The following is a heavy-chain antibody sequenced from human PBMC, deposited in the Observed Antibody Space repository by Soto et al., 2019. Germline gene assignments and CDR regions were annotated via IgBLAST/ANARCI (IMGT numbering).Heavy chain of an antibody. CDR1: GGSISSYY. CDR2: IYYSGST. Sequence: SETLSLTCTVSGGSISSYYWSWIRQPPGKGLEWIGYIYYSGSTNYNPSLKSRVTISVDTSKNQFSLKLSSVTAADTAVYYCARNVGGYCSSTSCYGQYNWFDPWGQGTLVTVSS. CDR3: ARNVGGYCSSTSCYGQYNWFDP. J-gene: IGHJ5*02. V-gene: IGHV4-59*08. D-gene: IGHD2-2*01.